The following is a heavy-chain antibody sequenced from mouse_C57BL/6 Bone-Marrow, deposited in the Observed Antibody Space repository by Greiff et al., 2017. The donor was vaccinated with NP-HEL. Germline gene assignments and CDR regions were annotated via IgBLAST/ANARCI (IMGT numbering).Heavy chain of an antibody. D-gene: IGHD2-5*01. CDR2: INPNNGGT. V-gene: IGHV1-18*01. J-gene: IGHJ1*03. Sequence: VQLKQSGPELVKPGASVKIPCKASGYTFTDYNMDWVKQSHGKSLEWIGDINPNNGGTIYNQKFKGKATLTVDKSSSTAYMELRSLTSEDTAVYYCARRPYYSNSYWYFDVWGTGTTVTVSS. CDR1: GYTFTDYN. CDR3: ARRPYYSNSYWYFDV.